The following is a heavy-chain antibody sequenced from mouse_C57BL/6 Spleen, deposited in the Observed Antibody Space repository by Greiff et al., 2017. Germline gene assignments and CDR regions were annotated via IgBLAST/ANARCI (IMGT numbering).Heavy chain of an antibody. CDR1: GYTFTSYW. Sequence: EVQGVESGTVLARPGASVKMSCKTSGYTFTSYWMHWVKQRPGQGLEWIGAIYPGNSDTSYNQKFNGKAKLTAVTSASTAYMELSSLTDEDSAVYYCTREAYYGSSLYYAMDYWGQGTSVTVSS. V-gene: IGHV1-5*01. J-gene: IGHJ4*01. D-gene: IGHD1-1*01. CDR2: IYPGNSDT. CDR3: TREAYYGSSLYYAMDY.